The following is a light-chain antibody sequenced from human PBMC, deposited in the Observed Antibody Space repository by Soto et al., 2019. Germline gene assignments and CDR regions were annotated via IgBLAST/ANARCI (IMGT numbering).Light chain of an antibody. V-gene: IGKV3-11*01. CDR2: DAS. J-gene: IGKJ4*01. CDR3: QHRRNWPLT. Sequence: EVVLTQSPVTLSLSPGERATLSCRASQSFRGLLAWYQQKPGQAPRLLIYDASKRATGIPARFSGSGSGTDFTLTISSIETEDSAIYYCQHRRNWPLTFGGGTKVDIK. CDR1: QSFRGL.